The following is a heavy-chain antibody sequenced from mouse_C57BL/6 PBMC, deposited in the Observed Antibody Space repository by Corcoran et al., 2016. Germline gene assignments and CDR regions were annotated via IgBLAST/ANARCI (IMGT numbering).Heavy chain of an antibody. V-gene: IGHV9-3*01. J-gene: IGHJ3*01. Sequence: QIQLVQSGPELKKPGETVKISCKASGYTFTTYGMSWVKQAPGKGLKWMGWINTYSGVPTYADDFKGRFAFSLETSASTAYLQINNLKNEDTATYFCARYSIYYDPTGFAYWGQGTLVTVSA. CDR3: ARYSIYYDPTGFAY. D-gene: IGHD2-4*01. CDR1: GYTFTTYG. CDR2: INTYSGVP.